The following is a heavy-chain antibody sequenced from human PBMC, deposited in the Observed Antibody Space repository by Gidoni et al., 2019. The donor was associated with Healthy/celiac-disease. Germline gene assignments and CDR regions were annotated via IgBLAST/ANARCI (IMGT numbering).Heavy chain of an antibody. J-gene: IGHJ4*02. Sequence: QVPLEGSGGGGVNPGGSLRLSCAASGFTFSGYGMHWVRKAPGKGLEWLAVIWYDGSNKYYADSVKGRFTISRDNSKNTLHLQMNSLRAEDTAVYYCARGRWYGDYWGQGTLVTVSS. V-gene: IGHV3-33*01. CDR3: ARGRWYGDY. CDR2: IWYDGSNK. CDR1: GFTFSGYG. D-gene: IGHD6-13*01.